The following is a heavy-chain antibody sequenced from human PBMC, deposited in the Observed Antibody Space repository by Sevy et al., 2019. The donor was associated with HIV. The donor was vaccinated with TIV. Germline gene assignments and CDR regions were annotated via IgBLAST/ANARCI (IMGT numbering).Heavy chain of an antibody. CDR1: GFTFSRYA. Sequence: GESLKISCAASGFTFSRYAMNWVRQAPGKGLEWVAVISYDGSNKYYGDSVKGRFTISRDNSKNTLYLQMNSLRAEDTAVYYCAKWSMGGARWLQLGAFDIWGQGTMVTVSS. CDR3: AKWSMGGARWLQLGAFDI. V-gene: IGHV3-30*18. D-gene: IGHD5-12*01. J-gene: IGHJ3*02. CDR2: ISYDGSNK.